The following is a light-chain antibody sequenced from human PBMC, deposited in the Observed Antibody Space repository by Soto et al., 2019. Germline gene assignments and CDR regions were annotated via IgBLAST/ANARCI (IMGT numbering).Light chain of an antibody. CDR1: SSDVGGYNF. J-gene: IGLJ2*01. CDR2: DVN. Sequence: QSALTQSASVSGSPGQSITISCTGTSSDVGGYNFVSWYQQHPGKAPKLLIYDVNNRPSGVSDRFSGSKSGNTASLTISGLQAEDEADYYSSSYTRSTTLVFGGGTKLTVL. CDR3: SSYTRSTTLV. V-gene: IGLV2-14*01.